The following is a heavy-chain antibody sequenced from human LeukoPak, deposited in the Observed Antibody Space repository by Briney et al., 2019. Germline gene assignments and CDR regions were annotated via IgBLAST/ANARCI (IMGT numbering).Heavy chain of an antibody. CDR2: IYTSGST. CDR3: AREGSDYVWGSYRYLDY. Sequence: SETLSLTCAVYGGSFSGYYWSWIRQPAGKGLEWIGRIYTSGSTNYNPSLKSRVTISVDTSKNQFSLKLSSVTAADTAVYYCAREGSDYVWGSYRYLDYWGQGTLVTVSS. CDR1: GGSFSGYY. D-gene: IGHD3-16*02. V-gene: IGHV4-4*07. J-gene: IGHJ4*02.